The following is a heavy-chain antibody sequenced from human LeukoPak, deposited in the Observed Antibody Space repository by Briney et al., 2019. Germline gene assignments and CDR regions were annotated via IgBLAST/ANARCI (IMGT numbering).Heavy chain of an antibody. D-gene: IGHD3-10*01. CDR3: ARDPRGVTVSFRRFDY. Sequence: LXXXCXASGFTFXSYSMNWVGQAPGKGLEGVSSISSSSTYIYYADSMKGRFTISRDNAKNSLYLQMNSLRDEDTAVYYCARDPRGVTVSFRRFDYWGQGTLVTVSS. CDR2: ISSSSTYI. CDR1: GFTFXSYS. J-gene: IGHJ4*02. V-gene: IGHV3-21*01.